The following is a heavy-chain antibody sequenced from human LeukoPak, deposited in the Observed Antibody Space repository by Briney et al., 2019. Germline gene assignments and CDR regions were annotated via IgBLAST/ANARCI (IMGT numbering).Heavy chain of an antibody. CDR3: AGDGMWERVHFDC. D-gene: IGHD1-26*01. Sequence: GGSLRLSCAASGFTFTGYWIYWVRRVPGKGLEWVSWIKGDGTATGFADSVKGRFTGSRDNAKNTMYLQMNSLRADDTAVYYCAGDGMWERVHFDCWGQGALVTVSS. CDR1: GFTFTGYW. V-gene: IGHV3-74*01. CDR2: IKGDGTAT. J-gene: IGHJ4*02.